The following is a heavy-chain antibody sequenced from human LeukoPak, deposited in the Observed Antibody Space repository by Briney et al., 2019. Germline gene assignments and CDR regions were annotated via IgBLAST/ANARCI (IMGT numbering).Heavy chain of an antibody. Sequence: GGSLRLSCAASGFTFSDYYMSWIRQAPGKGLEWVSYISSSGSTIYYADSVKGRFTTSRDNAKNSLYLQMNSLRAEDTAVYYCARDRYYYDSSGYYYGWGQGTLVTVSS. D-gene: IGHD3-22*01. CDR2: ISSSGSTI. J-gene: IGHJ4*02. CDR3: ARDRYYYDSSGYYYG. V-gene: IGHV3-11*01. CDR1: GFTFSDYY.